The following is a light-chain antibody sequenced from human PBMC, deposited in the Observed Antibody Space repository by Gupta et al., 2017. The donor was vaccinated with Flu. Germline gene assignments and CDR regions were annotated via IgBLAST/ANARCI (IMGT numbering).Light chain of an antibody. CDR3: QQRSNWPWT. Sequence: PATLSLSPGERATLSCRASQSVRSYLAWYQQTPGQGPRLLIYDVSNRATGIPARFSGSGSGTDFTLTITNLEPEDSAVYYCQQRSNWPWTFGQGTKVEIK. J-gene: IGKJ1*01. V-gene: IGKV3-11*01. CDR2: DVS. CDR1: QSVRSY.